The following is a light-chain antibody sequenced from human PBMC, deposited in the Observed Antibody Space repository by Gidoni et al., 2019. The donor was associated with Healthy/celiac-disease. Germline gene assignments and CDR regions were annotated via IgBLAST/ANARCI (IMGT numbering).Light chain of an antibody. CDR2: YAS. Sequence: AIRMTQSPFSLSASVGDRVTITSWASQGISSYLAWYQQKPAKAPKLFTYYASSLQSGAPSRFIVSGSGTDYSLTISSLQPEDFATYYCQQYYSTPLCSFGHGTKLEIK. V-gene: IGKV1D-43*01. CDR1: QGISSY. CDR3: QQYYSTPLCS. J-gene: IGKJ2*04.